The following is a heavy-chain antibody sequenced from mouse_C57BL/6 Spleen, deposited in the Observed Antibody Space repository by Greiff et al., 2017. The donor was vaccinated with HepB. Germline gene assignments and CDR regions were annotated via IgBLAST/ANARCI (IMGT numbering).Heavy chain of an antibody. CDR3: ARLEALVGPLDD. CDR2: IYPGDGDT. V-gene: IGHV1-82*01. Sequence: VKLMESGPELVKPGASVKISCKASGYAFSSSWMNWVKQRPGKGLEWIGRIYPGDGDTNYNGKFKGKATLTADKSSSTAYMQLSSLTSEDSAVYFCARLEALVGPLDDWGQGTTLTVSS. J-gene: IGHJ2*01. CDR1: GYAFSSSW.